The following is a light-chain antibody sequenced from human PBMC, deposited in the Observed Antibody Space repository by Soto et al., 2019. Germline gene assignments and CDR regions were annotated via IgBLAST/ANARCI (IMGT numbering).Light chain of an antibody. CDR3: QSFDTRLNSVV. CDR1: SSNIGAGYD. V-gene: IGLV1-40*01. Sequence: QSVVTQPPSASGALGQRVTISCTGSSSNIGAGYDVHWYQQFQGRAPRLLIFGNNNRPSGVPDRFSGSKSGTSASLDISGLQADDEAEYYCQSFDTRLNSVVFGGGTKLTVL. CDR2: GNN. J-gene: IGLJ2*01.